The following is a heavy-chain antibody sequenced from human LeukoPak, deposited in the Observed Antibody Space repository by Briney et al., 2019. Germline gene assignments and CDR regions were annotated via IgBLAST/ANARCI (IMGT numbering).Heavy chain of an antibody. Sequence: GGSLRLSCAASGFTFSSYWMHWVRQAPGKGPVWVSRINSDGSSTSYADSVKGRFTISRDNAKNTLYLQMNSLRAEDTAVYYCARGDVYSSGWYGVWYFDYWGQGTLVTVSS. D-gene: IGHD6-19*01. J-gene: IGHJ4*02. CDR3: ARGDVYSSGWYGVWYFDY. CDR2: INSDGSST. CDR1: GFTFSSYW. V-gene: IGHV3-74*01.